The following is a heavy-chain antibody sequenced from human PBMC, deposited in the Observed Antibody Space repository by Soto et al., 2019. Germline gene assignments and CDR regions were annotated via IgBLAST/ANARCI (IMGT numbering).Heavy chain of an antibody. V-gene: IGHV3-15*01. D-gene: IGHD5-12*01. CDR2: IKSKTDGGTT. J-gene: IGHJ5*01. CDR3: TTDVDIVATGVDFYS. Sequence: PGGSLRLSCAASGVTFSNAWMSWVRQAPGKGLEWVGRIKSKTDGGTTDYAAPVKGRFTISRDDSKNTLYLQMNSLKTEDTAVYYCTTDVDIVATGVDFYSRAQRTLVPVSS. CDR1: GVTFSNAW.